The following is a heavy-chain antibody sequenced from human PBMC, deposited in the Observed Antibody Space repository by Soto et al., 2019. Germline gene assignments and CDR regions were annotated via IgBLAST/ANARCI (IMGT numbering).Heavy chain of an antibody. J-gene: IGHJ4*02. Sequence: SETLSLTCTVSGGSISSYYWSWIRQPPGKGLEWIGYIYYSGGTNYNPSLKSRVTISVDSSKNHFSLKLSSVTAADTAVYYCARRYGDNLDYWGQGTLVTVS. D-gene: IGHD2-21*02. CDR3: ARRYGDNLDY. CDR1: GGSISSYY. CDR2: IYYSGGT. V-gene: IGHV4-59*08.